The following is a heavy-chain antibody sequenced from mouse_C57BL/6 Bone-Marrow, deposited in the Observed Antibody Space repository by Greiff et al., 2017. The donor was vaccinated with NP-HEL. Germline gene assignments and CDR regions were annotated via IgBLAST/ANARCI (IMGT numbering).Heavy chain of an antibody. V-gene: IGHV14-1*01. Sequence: VQLQQSGAELVRPGASVKLSCTASGFNIKDYYMHWVKQRPEQGLEWIGRIDPEDGDTEYAPKFQGKATMTADTSSNTAYLQLSSLTSEDTAVYYCVITTVVATRYFDVWGTGTTVTVSS. CDR2: IDPEDGDT. CDR1: GFNIKDYY. D-gene: IGHD1-1*01. CDR3: VITTVVATRYFDV. J-gene: IGHJ1*03.